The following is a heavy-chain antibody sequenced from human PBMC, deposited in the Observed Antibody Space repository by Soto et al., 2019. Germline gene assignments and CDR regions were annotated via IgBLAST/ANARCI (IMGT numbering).Heavy chain of an antibody. V-gene: IGHV4-34*01. CDR3: ARGRVATIGYYYYCGMDV. J-gene: IGHJ6*02. CDR2: INHSGST. CDR1: GGSFSCYY. Sequence: SETLSLTCAVYGGSFSCYYWSWIRQAPGKGLEWIGEINHSGSTNYNPSLKSRVTISVDTSKNQFSLKLSSVTAADTAVYYCARGRVATIGYYYYCGMDVWGQGTTVTVSS. D-gene: IGHD5-12*01.